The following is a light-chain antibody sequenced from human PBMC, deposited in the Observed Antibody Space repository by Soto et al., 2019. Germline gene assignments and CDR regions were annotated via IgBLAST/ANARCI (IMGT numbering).Light chain of an antibody. J-gene: IGKJ5*01. Sequence: IQLTQSPSSLSASVGDRVTITCRARQDIAIYLAWYQQKPGEAPKLLIYAASTLHGGVPSRFSGSGSGTEFTLTISSLQSEDFAVYYCQQYNDWPLITFGQGTRLETK. CDR1: QDIAIY. CDR3: QQYNDWPLIT. V-gene: IGKV1-9*01. CDR2: AAS.